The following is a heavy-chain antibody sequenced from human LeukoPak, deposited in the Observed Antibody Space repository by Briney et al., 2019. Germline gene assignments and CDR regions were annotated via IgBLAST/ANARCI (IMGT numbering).Heavy chain of an antibody. CDR1: GGTFSSYA. Sequence: SVKVSCKASGGTFSSYAISWVRQAPGQGLEWMGGIIPIFGTANYAQKFQGRVTITADESTSTAYMELSSLRSEDTAVYYCASENEIGGVIGHDAFDIWGRGTMVTVSS. V-gene: IGHV1-69*13. D-gene: IGHD3-16*02. CDR3: ASENEIGGVIGHDAFDI. J-gene: IGHJ3*02. CDR2: IIPIFGTA.